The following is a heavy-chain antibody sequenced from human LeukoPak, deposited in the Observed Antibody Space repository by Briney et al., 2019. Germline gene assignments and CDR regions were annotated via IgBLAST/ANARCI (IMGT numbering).Heavy chain of an antibody. Sequence: GGSLRLSCAASGFTFSSYAMHWVRQAPGKGLEWVAVISYDGSNKYYADSVKGRFTISRDNSKNTLYLQMDSLRAEDTAVYYCARDWNVWYFDYWGQGTLVTVSS. D-gene: IGHD1-1*01. J-gene: IGHJ4*02. CDR1: GFTFSSYA. CDR2: ISYDGSNK. V-gene: IGHV3-30-3*01. CDR3: ARDWNVWYFDY.